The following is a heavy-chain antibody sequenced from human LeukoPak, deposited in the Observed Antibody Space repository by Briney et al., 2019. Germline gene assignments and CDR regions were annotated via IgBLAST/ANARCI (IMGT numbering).Heavy chain of an antibody. Sequence: GGSLRLSCAASGFTFSSYAMSWVRPAAGKGLEWVSAIRGGAGSTYYADSVKGRFTISRDNSKNTLYLQMNSLRTEDTALYYCAKGSGNNLYYFDYWGQGALVTVSS. V-gene: IGHV3-23*01. D-gene: IGHD6-19*01. CDR2: IRGGAGST. CDR3: AKGSGNNLYYFDY. CDR1: GFTFSSYA. J-gene: IGHJ4*02.